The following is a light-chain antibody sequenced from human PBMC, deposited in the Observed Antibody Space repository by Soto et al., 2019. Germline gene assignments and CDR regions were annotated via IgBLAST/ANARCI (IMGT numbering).Light chain of an antibody. CDR3: HQRSNWSPLT. CDR1: QSVGGY. Sequence: EIVLTQSPATLSLSPGERATLSCRASQSVGGYLDWYQQKPGKAPKLLIYDASNRASGIPARFSGSGSGTDFTLTISSLEPEDLAVYYCHQRSNWSPLTFGGGTKVEIK. V-gene: IGKV3-11*01. CDR2: DAS. J-gene: IGKJ4*01.